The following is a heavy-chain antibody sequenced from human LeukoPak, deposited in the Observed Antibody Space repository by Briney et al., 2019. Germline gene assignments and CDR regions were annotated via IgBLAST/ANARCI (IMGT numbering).Heavy chain of an antibody. V-gene: IGHV1-69*04. CDR3: AKRIAAVGPYFDY. J-gene: IGHJ4*02. CDR1: GDTFSSYA. CDR2: IIPMLTIA. Sequence: SVKVSCKTSGDTFSSYAINWVRQAPGQGLEWMGRIIPMLTIANYAQKFQGRVTITADKSTSTAYMELSSLRSEDTAVYYCAKRIAAVGPYFDYWGQGTLVTVSS. D-gene: IGHD6-13*01.